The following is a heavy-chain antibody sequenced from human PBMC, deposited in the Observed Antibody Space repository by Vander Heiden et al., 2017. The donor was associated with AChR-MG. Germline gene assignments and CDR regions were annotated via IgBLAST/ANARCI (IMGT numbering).Heavy chain of an antibody. CDR3: ARAVTTVTSNWFDP. CDR1: GGSINSGDYY. Sequence: QVQLQDSGPGLVKPLQTLSPTCTVSGGSINSGDYYWSWIRQHPGKGLEWIGYIYYSGNTYYNPSLKSRVTISVDTSKNQFSLKLSSVTAADTAVYYCARAVTTVTSNWFDPWGQGTLVTVSS. D-gene: IGHD4-17*01. V-gene: IGHV4-31*03. J-gene: IGHJ5*02. CDR2: IYYSGNT.